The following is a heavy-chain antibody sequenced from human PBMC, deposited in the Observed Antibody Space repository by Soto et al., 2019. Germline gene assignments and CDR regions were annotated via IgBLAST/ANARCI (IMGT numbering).Heavy chain of an antibody. CDR1: GFAFSIDA. CDR2: MSHDGSNR. J-gene: IGHJ4*02. V-gene: IGHV3-30-3*01. CDR3: VRSSGVPTPDFDY. D-gene: IGHD3-10*01. Sequence: QVLLVEAGGGVVQPGRSLRLSCAGSGFAFSIDALHWVRQAPGKLLERVAVMSHDGSNRYYADAVKGRFTISRDNAKRTVYLEMNSPRAEDRAVYFCVRSSGVPTPDFDYWGQGTLVTVSS.